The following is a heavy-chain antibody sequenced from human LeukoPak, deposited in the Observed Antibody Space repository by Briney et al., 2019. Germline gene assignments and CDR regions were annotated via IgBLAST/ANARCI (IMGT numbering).Heavy chain of an antibody. CDR2: IHHSGNRFESGST. J-gene: IGHJ1*01. D-gene: IGHD6-25*01. Sequence: SETLSLTCTVSGYSISNTNYWGWIRQSPGKGLEWIGSIHHSGNRFESGSTHYNPSLRGRVTVSADASKNQFSLMLRDVTAADTAVYFCARNSSGGFFNVWGQGTLVTVSS. V-gene: IGHV4-28*01. CDR3: ARNSSGGFFNV. CDR1: GYSISNTNY.